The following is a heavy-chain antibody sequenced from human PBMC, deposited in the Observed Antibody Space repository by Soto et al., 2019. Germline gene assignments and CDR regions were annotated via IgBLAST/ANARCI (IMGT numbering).Heavy chain of an antibody. V-gene: IGHV3-33*01. CDR1: GFSLSGYG. Sequence: VGQSGGSLRLSCEVSGFSLSGYGMHWGRQAPGKGLEWVAVIWYHGTTKNYADSVKGRFTISRDTSKNMVYLQMDSLKVEDTAVYYCARDVDRTSHLNWFDPWGQGVMVTVSS. CDR3: ARDVDRTSHLNWFDP. CDR2: IWYHGTTK. D-gene: IGHD5-12*01. J-gene: IGHJ5*02.